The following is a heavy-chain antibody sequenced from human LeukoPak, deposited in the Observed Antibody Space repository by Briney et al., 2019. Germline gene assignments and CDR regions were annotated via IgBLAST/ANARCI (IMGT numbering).Heavy chain of an antibody. V-gene: IGHV4-59*01. CDR2: IYYSGST. J-gene: IGHJ4*02. CDR1: GGSISSYY. CDR3: ASGTLWFGELFLSY. D-gene: IGHD3-10*01. Sequence: PSETLSLTCTVSGGSISSYYWSWIRQPPGKGLEWIGYIYYSGSTNYNPSLKSRVTISVDTSKNQFSLKLSSVTAADTAVYYCASGTLWFGELFLSYWGQGTLVTVSS.